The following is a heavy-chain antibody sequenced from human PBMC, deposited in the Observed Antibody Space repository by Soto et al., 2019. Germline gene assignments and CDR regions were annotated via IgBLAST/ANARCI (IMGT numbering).Heavy chain of an antibody. CDR2: ISSSGSTI. CDR3: ARHRGSAPDY. V-gene: IGHV3-11*01. Sequence: GGSLRLSCAASVFTFSDYYMGCIRQAPGKWLEWVSYISSSGSTIYYADSVKGRFTISRDNAKNSLYLQMHSLRAEDTAVYYCARHRGSAPDYWGQGTLVAVSS. D-gene: IGHD5-12*01. CDR1: VFTFSDYY. J-gene: IGHJ4*02.